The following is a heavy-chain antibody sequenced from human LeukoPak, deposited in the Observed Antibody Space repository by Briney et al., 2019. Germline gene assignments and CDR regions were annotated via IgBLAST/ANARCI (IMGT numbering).Heavy chain of an antibody. CDR2: IKQDGSEK. V-gene: IGHV3-7*01. J-gene: IGHJ4*02. CDR3: ARDLSLYYYGSGRHPWDY. Sequence: GGSLRLSCAASGFTFSSYWMSWVRQAPGKGLEWVANIKQDGSEKYYVDSVKGRFTISRDNAKNSLYLQMNSLRAEDTAVYYCARDLSLYYYGSGRHPWDYWGQGTLVTVSS. CDR1: GFTFSSYW. D-gene: IGHD3-10*01.